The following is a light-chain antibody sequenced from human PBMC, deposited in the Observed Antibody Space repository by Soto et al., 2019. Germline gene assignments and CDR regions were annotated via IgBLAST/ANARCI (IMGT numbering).Light chain of an antibody. CDR1: SSNIGAGYD. CDR2: GNN. J-gene: IGLJ2*01. CDR3: QSYDGSLSGVL. V-gene: IGLV1-40*01. Sequence: QSVLTQPPSVSGAPGQRVTISCTGGSSNIGAGYDVHWYQQLPGTAPKLLIYGNNNRPSGVPDRFSGSKSGTSASLAITGLQAEDEADYYCQSYDGSLSGVLFGGGTKVT.